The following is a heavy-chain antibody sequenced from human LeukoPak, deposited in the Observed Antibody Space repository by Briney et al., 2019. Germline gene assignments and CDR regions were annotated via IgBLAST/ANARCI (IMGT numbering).Heavy chain of an antibody. CDR1: GGSISSSSYY. D-gene: IGHD2-15*01. V-gene: IGHV4-39*01. Sequence: PSETLSLSCTVSGGSISSSSYYWGWIRQPPGKGLEWIGSIYYSGSTYYNPSPKSRVTISVDTSKNQFSLKLSSVTAADTAVYYCARHVAEYCSGGSCYPYYFDYWGQGTLVTVSS. J-gene: IGHJ4*02. CDR2: IYYSGST. CDR3: ARHVAEYCSGGSCYPYYFDY.